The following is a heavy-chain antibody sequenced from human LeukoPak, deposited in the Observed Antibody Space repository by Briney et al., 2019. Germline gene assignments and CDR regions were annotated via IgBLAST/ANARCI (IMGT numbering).Heavy chain of an antibody. CDR1: GGTFSSYA. Sequence: SVKVSCKASGGTFSSYAISWVRQAPGQGLEWMGRIIPIFGTANYAQKFQGRVTITADKSTSTAYMELSSLRSEDTAVYYCARETAVLIYYYYMDVWGKGTTVTVSS. J-gene: IGHJ6*03. CDR3: ARETAVLIYYYYMDV. CDR2: IIPIFGTA. D-gene: IGHD6-13*01. V-gene: IGHV1-69*06.